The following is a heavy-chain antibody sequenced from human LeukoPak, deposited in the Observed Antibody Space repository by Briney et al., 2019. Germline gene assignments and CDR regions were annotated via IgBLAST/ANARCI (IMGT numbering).Heavy chain of an antibody. CDR2: IKSKTDGGTT. Sequence: PGGSPRLSCAASGFTFSNAWMSWVRQAPGKGLEWVGRIKSKTDGGTTDYAAPVKGRLTISRDDSKNTLYLQMNSLKTEDTAVYYCTTEVEGYCRGGSCYYVRPLGYWGQGTLVTVSS. V-gene: IGHV3-15*01. D-gene: IGHD2-15*01. CDR3: TTEVEGYCRGGSCYYVRPLGY. CDR1: GFTFSNAW. J-gene: IGHJ4*02.